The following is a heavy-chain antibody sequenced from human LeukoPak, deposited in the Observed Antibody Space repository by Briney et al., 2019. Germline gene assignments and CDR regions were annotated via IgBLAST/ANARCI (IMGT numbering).Heavy chain of an antibody. CDR2: ISGSGGST. CDR3: AKDQIYSGSYFYFQH. D-gene: IGHD1-26*01. Sequence: PGGSLRLSCAASGFTFSSYAMSWVRQAPGKGLEWVSAISGSGGSTYYADSVKGRFTISRDNSKNTLYLQMNSLRAEDTAVYYCAKDQIYSGSYFYFQHWGQGTLVTVSS. J-gene: IGHJ1*01. V-gene: IGHV3-23*01. CDR1: GFTFSSYA.